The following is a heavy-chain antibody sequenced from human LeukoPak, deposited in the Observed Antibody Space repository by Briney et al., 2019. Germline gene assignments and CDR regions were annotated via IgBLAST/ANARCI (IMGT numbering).Heavy chain of an antibody. CDR2: IYPGDSQT. J-gene: IGHJ5*02. V-gene: IGHV5-51*01. CDR1: GYTFTDWW. Sequence: GESLKISCKGSGYTFTDWWIGWVRQVPGKGLEWMGIIYPGDSQTRYSPSFQGQVTISDDKSISSDYLQWSSLKASDTAMYFCARFSGSSLDNNWFDPWGQGTLVTVSS. D-gene: IGHD1-1*01. CDR3: ARFSGSSLDNNWFDP.